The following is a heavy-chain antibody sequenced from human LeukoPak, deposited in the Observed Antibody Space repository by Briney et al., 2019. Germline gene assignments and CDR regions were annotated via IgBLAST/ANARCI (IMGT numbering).Heavy chain of an antibody. D-gene: IGHD3-22*01. CDR2: IYYSGST. Sequence: ASGTLSLTCTVSGGSISSSSYYWGWIRQPPGKGLEWIGSIYYSGSTYYNPSLKSRVTISVDTSKNQFSLKLSSVTAADTAVYYCARDRGGSGYFGNWFDPWGQGTLVTVSS. J-gene: IGHJ5*02. V-gene: IGHV4-39*07. CDR3: ARDRGGSGYFGNWFDP. CDR1: GGSISSSSYY.